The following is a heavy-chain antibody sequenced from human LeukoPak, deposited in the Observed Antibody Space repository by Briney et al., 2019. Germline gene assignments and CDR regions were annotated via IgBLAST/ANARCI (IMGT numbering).Heavy chain of an antibody. CDR1: GFTFSSYS. J-gene: IGHJ4*02. CDR3: ARAPTGGDHYFDY. CDR2: ISSRSATI. V-gene: IGHV3-48*01. D-gene: IGHD4-17*01. Sequence: GGSLRLSCAASGFTFSSYSMNWVRQAPGKGLGWVSYISSRSATIYYADSVKGRFTISRDNAKNSLYLQMNSLRAEDTAVYNCARAPTGGDHYFDYWGQGTLVTVSS.